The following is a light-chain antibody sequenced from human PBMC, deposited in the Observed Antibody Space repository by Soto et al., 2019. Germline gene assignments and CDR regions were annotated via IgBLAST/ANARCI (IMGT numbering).Light chain of an antibody. CDR2: AAY. V-gene: IGKV1-9*01. CDR3: QQLNSYPIT. Sequence: DIQMTQSPSTLSASVGHRVTITCRASQCISSYLSLYQQKPGKAPKLLIYAAYTLQSGVTSRFSGSGSGTEFTLTVSSLQPEDFATYYCQQLNSYPITFGQGTRLEIK. CDR1: QCISSY. J-gene: IGKJ5*01.